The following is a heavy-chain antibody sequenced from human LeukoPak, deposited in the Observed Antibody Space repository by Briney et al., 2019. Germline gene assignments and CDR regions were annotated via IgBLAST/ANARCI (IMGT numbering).Heavy chain of an antibody. D-gene: IGHD3-10*01. Sequence: AGGSLRLSCAASGFTFSSYSMNWVRQAPGKGLEWVSSISSSSSYIYYADSVKGRFTISRDNAKNSLYLQMNSLRAEDTAVYYCAKMVRGVITDSYFHYWGQGTLVTVSS. J-gene: IGHJ4*02. V-gene: IGHV3-21*01. CDR1: GFTFSSYS. CDR3: AKMVRGVITDSYFHY. CDR2: ISSSSSYI.